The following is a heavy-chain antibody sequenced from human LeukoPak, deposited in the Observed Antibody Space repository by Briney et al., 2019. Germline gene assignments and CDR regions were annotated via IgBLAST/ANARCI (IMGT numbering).Heavy chain of an antibody. CDR2: ISGSGGST. Sequence: GGSLRLSCAASGFTFSSYAMSWVRQAPGKGLEWVSAISGSGGSTYYADSVKGRFTISRDISKNTLYLQMNSLRAEDTAVYYCARGRGQWLVQYYFDYWGQGTLVTVSS. V-gene: IGHV3-23*01. D-gene: IGHD6-19*01. J-gene: IGHJ4*02. CDR3: ARGRGQWLVQYYFDY. CDR1: GFTFSSYA.